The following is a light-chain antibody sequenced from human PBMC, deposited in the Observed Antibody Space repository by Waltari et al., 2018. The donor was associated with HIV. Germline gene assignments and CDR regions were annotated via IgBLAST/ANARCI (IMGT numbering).Light chain of an antibody. Sequence: QSAVTQPPSASGTPGQRVTISCSGSSSNIGSNYAYWYQHLPGTAPKLLISRSNRRPSGVPDRFSGSKSGTSASLAISGLRSEDEAHYYCASWDDSLSGWVFGGGTKLTVV. CDR2: RSN. J-gene: IGLJ3*02. V-gene: IGLV1-47*01. CDR1: SSNIGSNY. CDR3: ASWDDSLSGWV.